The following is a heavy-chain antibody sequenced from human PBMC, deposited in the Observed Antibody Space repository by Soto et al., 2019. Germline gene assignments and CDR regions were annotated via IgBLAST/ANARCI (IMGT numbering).Heavy chain of an antibody. CDR1: GFTFSRYA. Sequence: EVQLLESGGGLIQPGGSLRLSCVGSGFTFSRYAMSWVRQAPGKGLEWVSVISASGDITYNADSVKGRFTISRDNSKNSVYLQMTSLRGEDTAVYYCAKGSVVIPTAIAAYFYMDVWGKGTSVTVS. D-gene: IGHD2-2*02. J-gene: IGHJ6*03. V-gene: IGHV3-23*01. CDR2: ISASGDIT. CDR3: AKGSVVIPTAIAAYFYMDV.